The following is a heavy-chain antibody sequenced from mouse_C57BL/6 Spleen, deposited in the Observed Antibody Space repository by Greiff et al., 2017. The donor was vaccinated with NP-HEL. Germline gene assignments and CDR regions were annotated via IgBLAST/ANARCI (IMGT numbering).Heavy chain of an antibody. CDR3: ATYDYDGAFAY. CDR1: GFSLTSYG. CDR2: IWGVGST. Sequence: VKLVESGPGLVAPSQSLSITCTVSGFSLTSYGVDWVRPSPGKGLVWLGVIWGVGSTNYHSALKYRLSISKENSKNQVFLKMNSLETDDTAMYSCATYDYDGAFAYWGQGSLVTVSA. D-gene: IGHD2-4*01. V-gene: IGHV2-6*01. J-gene: IGHJ3*01.